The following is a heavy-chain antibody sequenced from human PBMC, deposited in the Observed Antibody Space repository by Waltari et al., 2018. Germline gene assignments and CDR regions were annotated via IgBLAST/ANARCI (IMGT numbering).Heavy chain of an antibody. J-gene: IGHJ4*02. CDR3: ARVRIMITFGGVTNPAFDY. V-gene: IGHV4-38-2*01. D-gene: IGHD3-16*01. CDR2: IYHSGST. Sequence: QVQLQESGPGLVKPSETLSLTCAVSGYSISSGYYWGWIRQPPGKGLEWIGSIYHSGSTYYNPSLKSRVTISVDTAKNQFSLKLSSVTAADTAVYYCARVRIMITFGGVTNPAFDYWGQGTLVTVSS. CDR1: GYSISSGYY.